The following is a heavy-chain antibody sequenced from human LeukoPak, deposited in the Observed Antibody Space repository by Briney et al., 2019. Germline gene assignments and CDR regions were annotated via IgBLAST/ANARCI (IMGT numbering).Heavy chain of an antibody. D-gene: IGHD2-21*01. V-gene: IGHV3-53*01. J-gene: IGHJ4*02. Sequence: GGSLRLSCAASGFTVSNNFLMWVRQAPGKGLEWVSLIYSNGDMRYADSVKGRFTISRDNSKNTLYLQMNSLRAEDTAVYYCAKFLPTHIVVANYYFDYWGQGTLVTVSS. CDR3: AKFLPTHIVVANYYFDY. CDR1: GFTVSNNF. CDR2: IYSNGDM.